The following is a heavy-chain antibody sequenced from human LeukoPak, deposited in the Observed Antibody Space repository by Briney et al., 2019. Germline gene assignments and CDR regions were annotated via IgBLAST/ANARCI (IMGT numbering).Heavy chain of an antibody. V-gene: IGHV3-74*01. CDR1: GFTFSSYW. CDR3: ARDHGSSSVYYYYGMDV. D-gene: IGHD6-6*01. Sequence: PGGSLRLSCAASGFTFSSYWMHWVRQAPGKGLVWVSRINSDGSSTSYADPVKGRFTISRDNAKNTLYLQMNSLRAEDTAVYYCARDHGSSSVYYYYGMDVWGQGTTVTVSS. CDR2: INSDGSST. J-gene: IGHJ6*02.